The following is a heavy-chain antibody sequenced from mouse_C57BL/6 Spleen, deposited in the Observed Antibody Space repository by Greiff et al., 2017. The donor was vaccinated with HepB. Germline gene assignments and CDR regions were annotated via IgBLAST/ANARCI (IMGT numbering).Heavy chain of an antibody. CDR1: GFTFSSYA. Sequence: EVKLMESGEGLVKPGGSLKLSCAASGFTFSSYAMSWVRQTPEKRLEWVAYISSGGDYIYYADNVKGRFTISRDNARNTLYLQMSSLTSEDTAMYYCTREGELSPWYFDVWGTGTTVTVSS. V-gene: IGHV5-9-1*02. CDR3: TREGELSPWYFDV. CDR2: ISSGGDYI. D-gene: IGHD1-1*02. J-gene: IGHJ1*03.